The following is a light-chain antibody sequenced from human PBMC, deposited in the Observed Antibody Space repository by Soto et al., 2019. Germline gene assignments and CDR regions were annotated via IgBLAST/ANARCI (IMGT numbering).Light chain of an antibody. CDR2: AGS. J-gene: IGKJ3*01. V-gene: IGKV1-27*01. CDR1: QGISNY. CDR3: QKHTSAPPLT. Sequence: DIQMTQSPSSLSASVGDRVTVTCRASQGISNYLAWYQQKPGTVPKLLIYAGSTLQSGVPSRFSGSGSGTDFTLTISSVQPEHVATYYCQKHTSAPPLTFGPGNKVDIK.